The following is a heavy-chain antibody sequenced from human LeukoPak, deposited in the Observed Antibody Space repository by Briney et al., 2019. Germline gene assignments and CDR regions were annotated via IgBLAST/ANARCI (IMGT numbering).Heavy chain of an antibody. Sequence: ASVKVSCKASGYTFTGYYMHWVRQAPGQGLEWMGWINPNSGGTNYAQKFQGRVTMTRDTSISTAYMQLSSLRSEDTAVYYCARGNFADTAMDYYYYYYMDVWGKGTTVTVSS. CDR2: INPNSGGT. V-gene: IGHV1-2*02. J-gene: IGHJ6*03. D-gene: IGHD5-18*01. CDR1: GYTFTGYY. CDR3: ARGNFADTAMDYYYYYYMDV.